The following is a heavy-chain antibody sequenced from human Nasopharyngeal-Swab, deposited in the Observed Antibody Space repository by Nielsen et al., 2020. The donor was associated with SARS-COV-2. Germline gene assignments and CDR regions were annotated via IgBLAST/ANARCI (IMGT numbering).Heavy chain of an antibody. CDR2: ISSSSSTI. CDR1: GFTFSSYS. Sequence: GESLKLSCAASGFTFSSYSMNWVRQAPGKGLEWVSYISSSSSTIYYADSVKGRFTISRDNAKNSLYLQMNSLRAEDTAVYYCVKEIAAASGPLDAFDIWGQGTMVTVSS. D-gene: IGHD6-13*01. CDR3: VKEIAAASGPLDAFDI. V-gene: IGHV3-48*01. J-gene: IGHJ3*02.